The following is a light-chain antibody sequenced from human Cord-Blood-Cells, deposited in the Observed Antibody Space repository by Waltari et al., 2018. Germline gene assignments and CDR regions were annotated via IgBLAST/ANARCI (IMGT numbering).Light chain of an antibody. CDR2: SNN. Sequence: QSVLTQPPSASGTPGQRVTISCSGSSSNIGSNTVNWYQQLPGTAPKLLINSNNQRPYGVPDRFSGSKSGTSASLAISGLQSEDEADYYCAAWDDSLNGPVFGGGTKLTVL. CDR1: SSNIGSNT. V-gene: IGLV1-44*01. CDR3: AAWDDSLNGPV. J-gene: IGLJ3*02.